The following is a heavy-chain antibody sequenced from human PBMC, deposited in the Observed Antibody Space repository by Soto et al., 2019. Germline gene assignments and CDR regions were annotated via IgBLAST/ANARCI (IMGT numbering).Heavy chain of an antibody. D-gene: IGHD6-13*01. V-gene: IGHV4-59*01. CDR1: GGSISSYY. CDR3: MRHEGGAAADRRLDY. Sequence: PSETLSLTCTVSGGSISSYYWSWIRQPPGKGLEWIGYIYYSGSTNYNPSLKSRVTISVDTSKNQFSLKLSSVTAADTAVYYFMRHEGGAAADRRLDYCGQGTLVTVSS. CDR2: IYYSGST. J-gene: IGHJ4*02.